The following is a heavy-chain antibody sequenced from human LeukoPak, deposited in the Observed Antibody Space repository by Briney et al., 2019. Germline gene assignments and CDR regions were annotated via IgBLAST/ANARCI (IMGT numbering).Heavy chain of an antibody. CDR2: IDASGEST. J-gene: IGHJ3*01. CDR3: AKDIQLST. Sequence: GGSLRLSCAVFGFTFSSHAMTWVRQAPGKGLEWVSLIDASGESTYYADSVKGRFTISRDNSKNTLSLQMNSLRVEDTAMYFCAKDIQLSTWGLGTMVTVSS. CDR1: GFTFSSHA. V-gene: IGHV3-23*01. D-gene: IGHD5-24*01.